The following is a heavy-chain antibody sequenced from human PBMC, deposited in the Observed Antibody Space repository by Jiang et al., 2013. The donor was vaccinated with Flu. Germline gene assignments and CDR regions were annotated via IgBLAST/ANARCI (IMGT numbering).Heavy chain of an antibody. CDR3: ARAEIRGISDYYYYGMDV. CDR1: GGTFSSYA. Sequence: KKPGSSVKVSCKASGGTFSSYAISWVRQAPGQGLEWMGGIIPIFGTANYAQKFQGRVTITADKSTSTAYMELSSLRSEDTAVYYCARAEIRGISDYYYYGMDVWGQGTTVTVSS. J-gene: IGHJ6*02. D-gene: IGHD2-15*01. V-gene: IGHV1-69*06. CDR2: IIPIFGTA.